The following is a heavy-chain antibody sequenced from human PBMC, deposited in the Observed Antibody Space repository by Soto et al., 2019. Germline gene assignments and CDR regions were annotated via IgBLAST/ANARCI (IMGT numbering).Heavy chain of an antibody. CDR1: GGSISSGGYY. CDR3: ARQYDNSIPNWFDP. D-gene: IGHD4-4*01. CDR2: IYYSGST. J-gene: IGHJ5*02. Sequence: QVQLQESGPGLVKPSQTLSLTCTVSGGSISSGGYYWSWIRQHPGKGLEWIGYIYYSGSTSYNPSLKSRITMSADTSKNQLSLRLTSVTAADTAVYYCARQYDNSIPNWFDPWGQGTLVTVSS. V-gene: IGHV4-31*03.